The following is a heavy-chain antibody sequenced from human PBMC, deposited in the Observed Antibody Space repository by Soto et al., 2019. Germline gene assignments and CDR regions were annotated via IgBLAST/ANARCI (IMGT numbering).Heavy chain of an antibody. CDR3: ATSSNVRFVNY. J-gene: IGHJ4*02. CDR1: GTSISPYY. V-gene: IGHV4-59*01. CDR2: IYYSGST. Sequence: NPSETLSLTCTVSGTSISPYYWNWIRQSPGKGLEWIAYIYYSGSTNYNPSLKSRVTISVDTSMNQFSLELRSVTDADTAVYYCATSSNVRFVNYRGQGTLVTRSS. D-gene: IGHD3-3*01.